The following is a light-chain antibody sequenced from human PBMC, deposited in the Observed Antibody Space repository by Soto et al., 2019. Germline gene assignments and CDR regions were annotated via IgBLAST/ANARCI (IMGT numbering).Light chain of an antibody. V-gene: IGLV1-40*01. CDR2: GNT. CDR1: SSNIGAGYD. Sequence: CTASSSNIGAGYDVHWYQQLPGTAPKLLIYGNTNRPSGVPDRFSGSKSGTSASLAITGLQAEDEADYYCQSYDSSLSAWVFGGGTKLTVL. J-gene: IGLJ3*02. CDR3: QSYDSSLSAWV.